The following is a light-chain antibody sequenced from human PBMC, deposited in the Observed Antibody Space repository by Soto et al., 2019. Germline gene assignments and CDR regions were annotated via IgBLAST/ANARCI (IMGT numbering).Light chain of an antibody. V-gene: IGKV3-15*01. CDR2: GAS. Sequence: IVMTQPPATLAVSAGERATLSCRASQSVSSNLAWYQQKPGQAPRLLIYGASTRATGIPARFSGSGSGTEFTLTISSLQSEDFAVYYCQQYNNWPRTLGQGTKVDIK. CDR1: QSVSSN. CDR3: QQYNNWPRT. J-gene: IGKJ1*01.